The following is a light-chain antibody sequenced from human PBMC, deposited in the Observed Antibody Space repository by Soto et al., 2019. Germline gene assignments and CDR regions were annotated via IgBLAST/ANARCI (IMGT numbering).Light chain of an antibody. CDR1: QSISSW. Sequence: DIQMTQSPSTLSASVGDRVTITCRASQSISSWLAWYQQKPGKAPKLLIYDASSLESGVPSRFSGSGSGTEFTLTISSLQPDDFATYYCQQYYTYSLTFGGGTKVDIK. CDR3: QQYYTYSLT. J-gene: IGKJ4*01. V-gene: IGKV1-5*01. CDR2: DAS.